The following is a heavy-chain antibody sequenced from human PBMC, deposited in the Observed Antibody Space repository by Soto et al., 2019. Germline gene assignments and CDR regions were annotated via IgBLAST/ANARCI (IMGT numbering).Heavy chain of an antibody. J-gene: IGHJ4*02. Sequence: VQLVESGGGVVQPGRSLRLSCAASGFTFSDYAMHWVRQAPGKRLEWVAVVSHDGRNTHNAASVTGRFTISRESSKNTVPLEMPSLRAEATAVYYCAKGGRQWLVTADFNYWGQGALVTVSS. CDR3: AKGGRQWLVTADFNY. V-gene: IGHV3-30*18. D-gene: IGHD6-19*01. CDR2: VSHDGRNT. CDR1: GFTFSDYA.